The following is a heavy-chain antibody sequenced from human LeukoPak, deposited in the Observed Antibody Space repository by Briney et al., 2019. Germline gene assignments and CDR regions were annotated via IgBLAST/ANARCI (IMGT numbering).Heavy chain of an antibody. J-gene: IGHJ4*02. CDR1: GFSLSTSGVG. V-gene: IGHV2-5*02. CDR3: AYRDYGDYVDY. CDR2: IYWDDDK. Sequence: ESGPALVKPTQTLTLTCTFSGFSLSTSGVGVGWIRQPPEKALEWLALIYWDDDKRYSPSLRSRLTITKDTSKNQVVLTMTNMDPVDTATYFCAYRDYGDYVDYWGQGTLVTVSS. D-gene: IGHD4-17*01.